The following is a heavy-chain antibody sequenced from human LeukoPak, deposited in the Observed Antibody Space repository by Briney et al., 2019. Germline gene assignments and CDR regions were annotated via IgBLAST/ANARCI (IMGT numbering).Heavy chain of an antibody. V-gene: IGHV3-21*01. J-gene: IGHJ4*02. D-gene: IGHD3-10*01. CDR2: ISSGSHYI. CDR3: ARDTGYFDY. CDR1: GFTFSSYS. Sequence: GGSLRLSCAATGFTFSSYSLNWVRQAPRKGLEWLSSISSGSHYIYYADSVKGRFTISRDNAKNSLSLQMNSLRVEDTAVYYCARDTGYFDYWGQGTLVTVSS.